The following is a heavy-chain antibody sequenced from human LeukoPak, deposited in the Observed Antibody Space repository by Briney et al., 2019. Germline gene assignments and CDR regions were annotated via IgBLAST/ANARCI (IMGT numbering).Heavy chain of an antibody. V-gene: IGHV3-33*06. J-gene: IGHJ5*02. D-gene: IGHD4-11*01. CDR3: AKDTQRGFDYSNSLEP. CDR2: VWRDATNQ. CDR1: RFTFSHYG. Sequence: GGALRVSCEVSRFTFSHYGIHGVRQAPGKGLEWVAVVWRDATNQYCADSMKAPFTTSRDNSKTTVSLQMNSMRAEDTAVSYCAKDTQRGFDYSNSLEPWGQGSLVTVSS.